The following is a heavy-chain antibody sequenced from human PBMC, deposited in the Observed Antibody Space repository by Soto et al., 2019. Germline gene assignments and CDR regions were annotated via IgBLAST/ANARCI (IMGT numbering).Heavy chain of an antibody. D-gene: IGHD3-10*01. V-gene: IGHV3-74*01. Sequence: EVQLVESGGGLVQPGGSLRLSCAASEFTFSGRSVPWVRQAPGKGLVWVSGIDKVGTDSTYADSVKGRFTSSRDNAKNTVYLQMNSLRVEDTDVYYCARGWFGPDVWGKGTTVTVSS. CDR1: EFTFSGRS. J-gene: IGHJ6*03. CDR2: IDKVGTDS. CDR3: ARGWFGPDV.